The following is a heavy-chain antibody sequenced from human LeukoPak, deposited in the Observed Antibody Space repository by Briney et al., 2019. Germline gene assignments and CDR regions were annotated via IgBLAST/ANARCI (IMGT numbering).Heavy chain of an antibody. V-gene: IGHV3-21*01. D-gene: IGHD6-19*01. Sequence: GGSLRLSCTVSGFTFSSFTMNWVRQGPGKGLEWVASISNSGDYISYADSLKGRFTISRDNAKNSLFLQMSSMRAEDTAVYYCAREMYAGWYFAFDIWGQGTMVTVSS. CDR1: GFTFSSFT. J-gene: IGHJ3*02. CDR3: AREMYAGWYFAFDI. CDR2: ISNSGDYI.